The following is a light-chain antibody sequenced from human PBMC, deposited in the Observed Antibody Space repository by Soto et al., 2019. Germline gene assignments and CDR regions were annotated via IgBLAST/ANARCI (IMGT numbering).Light chain of an antibody. V-gene: IGLV2-14*03. J-gene: IGLJ1*01. CDR3: SSYTTSHTYV. Sequence: QSALTQPASVSGSPGQSITMSCTGTTSDIGAYNYVSWYQQHPGKTPKLLIYDVSDRPSGVSNRFSGSKSGNTASLAIYGLQAEDEADYYCSSYTTSHTYVFGTGTKGTVL. CDR2: DVS. CDR1: TSDIGAYNY.